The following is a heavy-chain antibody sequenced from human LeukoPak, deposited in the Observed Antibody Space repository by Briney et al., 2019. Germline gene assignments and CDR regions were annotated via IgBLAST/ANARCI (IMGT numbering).Heavy chain of an antibody. CDR1: GGSFSGYY. CDR3: TRGYCSSTSCFRRMYYFDY. J-gene: IGHJ4*02. Sequence: KTSETLSLTCAVYGGSFSGYYRSWIRQPPGKGLEWIGEINHSGSTNYNPSLKSRVTISVDTSKNQFSLKLSSVTAADTAVYYCTRGYCSSTSCFRRMYYFDYWGQGTLVTVSS. D-gene: IGHD2-2*01. CDR2: INHSGST. V-gene: IGHV4-34*01.